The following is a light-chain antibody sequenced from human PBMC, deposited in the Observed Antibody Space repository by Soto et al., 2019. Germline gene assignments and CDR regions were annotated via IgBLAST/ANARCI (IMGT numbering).Light chain of an antibody. Sequence: DIQMTQSPSTLSASVGDRVTITCRASQSISSWLAWYQQKPGKAPKLLIYDASSLESGVPSRFSGSGSGTEFALTISSLPPDDFPPDYCQQYNSYSPPSFGQGTKLEIK. CDR2: DAS. CDR1: QSISSW. V-gene: IGKV1-5*01. J-gene: IGKJ2*01. CDR3: QQYNSYSPPS.